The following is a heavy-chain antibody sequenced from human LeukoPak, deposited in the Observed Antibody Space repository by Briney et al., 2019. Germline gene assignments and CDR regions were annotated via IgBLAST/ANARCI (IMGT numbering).Heavy chain of an antibody. D-gene: IGHD6-25*01. Sequence: SETLSLSCVVSGYPISSGYHWGWIRQPPGEGLEWIGSVYRSGSTYYNPSLKSRVTISVDTSKNQISLKVRSVTAADTAVYYCAGGPHAVYYFDYWGQGTLVTVSS. CDR1: GYPISSGYH. V-gene: IGHV4-38-2*01. CDR2: VYRSGST. CDR3: AGGPHAVYYFDY. J-gene: IGHJ4*02.